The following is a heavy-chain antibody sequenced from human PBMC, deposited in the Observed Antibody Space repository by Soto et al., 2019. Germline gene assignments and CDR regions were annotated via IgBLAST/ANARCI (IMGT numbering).Heavy chain of an antibody. CDR3: ASDTGGDAFDI. CDR2: ISSSSSYT. Sequence: QVQLVESGGGLVKPGGSLRLSCAASGFTFSDYYMSWIRQAPGKGLEWVSYISSSSSYTNYADSVKGLFTISRDNAKNSLYLQMNSLRAEDTAVYYCASDTGGDAFDIWGQGTMVTVSS. D-gene: IGHD2-8*02. CDR1: GFTFSDYY. J-gene: IGHJ3*02. V-gene: IGHV3-11*06.